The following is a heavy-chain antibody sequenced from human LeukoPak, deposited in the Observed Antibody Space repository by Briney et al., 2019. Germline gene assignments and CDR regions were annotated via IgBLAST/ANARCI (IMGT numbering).Heavy chain of an antibody. CDR1: GFTFSSYA. D-gene: IGHD3-10*01. CDR3: ARDASYGSGSFVTY. Sequence: GGSLGLSCAASGFTFSSYAMHWVRQAPGKGLEWVAVISYDGSNKYYADSVKGRFTISRDNSKNTLYLQMNSLRAEDTAVYYCARDASYGSGSFVTYWGQGTLVTVSS. J-gene: IGHJ4*02. CDR2: ISYDGSNK. V-gene: IGHV3-30*04.